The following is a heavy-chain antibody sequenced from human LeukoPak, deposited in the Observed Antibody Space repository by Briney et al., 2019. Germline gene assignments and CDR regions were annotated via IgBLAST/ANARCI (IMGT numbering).Heavy chain of an antibody. J-gene: IGHJ5*02. Sequence: SETLYLTCTVSGGTISSSSYYWGWIRQPPEKGLEWIGSIYYGGSTYYNPSLKSRVTISVDTSKNQFSLKLSSVTAADTAVYYCARHISSGNNWFDPWGQGTLVTVSS. CDR2: IYYGGST. CDR3: ARHISSGNNWFDP. CDR1: GGTISSSSYY. V-gene: IGHV4-39*01. D-gene: IGHD3-22*01.